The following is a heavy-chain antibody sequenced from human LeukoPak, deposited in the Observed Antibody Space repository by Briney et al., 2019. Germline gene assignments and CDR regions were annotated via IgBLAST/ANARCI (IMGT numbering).Heavy chain of an antibody. V-gene: IGHV3-48*01. J-gene: IGHJ6*03. CDR3: ARGLYYIDV. Sequence: GGSLRLSCAASGFTFSTHTMAWVRQAPGEGLEWVSYISGSTSVIYYADSVKGRFTISRDNAKNSLYLQMNSLRTEDTAIYYCARGLYYIDVWGNGTAVTVS. CDR1: GFTFSTHT. CDR2: ISGSTSVI.